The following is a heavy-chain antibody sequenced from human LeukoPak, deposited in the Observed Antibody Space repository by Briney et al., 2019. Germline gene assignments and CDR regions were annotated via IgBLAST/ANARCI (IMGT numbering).Heavy chain of an antibody. Sequence: SETLSLTCTVSGGSISSSSYYWGWIRQPPGTGLDWIGSIYYSGSTYYNPPLKSRVTITVDTSKNQFSLKLSSVTAADTAVYYCASRPGYSSGFDPWGQGTLVTVSS. D-gene: IGHD6-19*01. CDR2: IYYSGST. V-gene: IGHV4-39*07. CDR1: GGSISSSSYY. CDR3: ASRPGYSSGFDP. J-gene: IGHJ5*02.